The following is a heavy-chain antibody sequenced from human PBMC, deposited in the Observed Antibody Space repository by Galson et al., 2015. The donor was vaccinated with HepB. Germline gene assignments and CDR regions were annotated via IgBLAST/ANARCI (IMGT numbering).Heavy chain of an antibody. Sequence: SLRLSCAASGFTFSYHGMHWVRQAPGKGLEWVAVIWSDGRNEHYADSVKGRFTISRDNSKNTLYLQMNSLRDDDTAVYHCARDLGGVDGDGLDVWGQGSAVTVSS. CDR1: GFTFSYHG. CDR2: IWSDGRNE. D-gene: IGHD5-24*01. J-gene: IGHJ6*02. CDR3: ARDLGGVDGDGLDV. V-gene: IGHV3-33*01.